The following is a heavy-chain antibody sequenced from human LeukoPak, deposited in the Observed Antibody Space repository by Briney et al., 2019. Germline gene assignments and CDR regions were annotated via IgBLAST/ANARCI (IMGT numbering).Heavy chain of an antibody. V-gene: IGHV3-33*01. CDR3: ARAGCGDPHFDF. D-gene: IGHD4-17*01. J-gene: IGHJ4*02. Sequence: GGSLRLSCAASGFTFSNYGMHWARQAPGKGLEWVAAIWYDGSNKYYGDSVKGRFTISRDNSKNTLYLQMNSLRAEDTAAYYCARAGCGDPHFDFWGQGTLVTVSS. CDR1: GFTFSNYG. CDR2: IWYDGSNK.